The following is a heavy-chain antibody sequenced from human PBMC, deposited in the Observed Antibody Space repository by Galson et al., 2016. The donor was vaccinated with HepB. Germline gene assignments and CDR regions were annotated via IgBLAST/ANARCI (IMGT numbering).Heavy chain of an antibody. V-gene: IGHV2-70*11. CDR2: IDWDDDK. CDR3: ARTMNYDYNYFDYYALDV. J-gene: IGHJ6*02. Sequence: PALVKPTQTLTLTCTFSGFSLSTSGMCVSWIRQPPGKALEWLARIDWDDDKYYSTSLKTRLTISKDTSKNQVVLTMTNMDPVDTATYSCARTMNYDYNYFDYYALDVWGQGTTVTVSS. CDR1: GFSLSTSGMC. D-gene: IGHD3-16*01.